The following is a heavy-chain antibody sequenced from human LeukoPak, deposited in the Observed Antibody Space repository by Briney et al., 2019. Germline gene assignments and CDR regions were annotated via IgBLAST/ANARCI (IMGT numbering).Heavy chain of an antibody. CDR3: ARLGAVRFDP. D-gene: IGHD1-26*01. V-gene: IGHV4-34*01. CDR2: INHSGST. Sequence: PSETLSLTCAIYGESFSGYYWSWIRQPPGKGREWIGEINHSGSTNDNPSLKSRVTISVDTSKNQFSLKLSSVTAADTAVYYCARLGAVRFDPWGQGTLVTVSS. J-gene: IGHJ5*02. CDR1: GESFSGYY.